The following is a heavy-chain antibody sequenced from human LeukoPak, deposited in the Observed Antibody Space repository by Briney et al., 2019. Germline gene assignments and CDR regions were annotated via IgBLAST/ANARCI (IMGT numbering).Heavy chain of an antibody. CDR2: IRSKPYGETT. D-gene: IGHD6-13*01. V-gene: IGHV3-49*04. CDR1: GFALGDYA. Sequence: GGSLRLSCSASGFALGDYAMSWVRQAPGGGLEWVGFIRSKPYGETTEYAASAKGRFTISRDDSKNIVYLQMNSLKVEDTVLYYCTRNRGIATAGILQAPHDYWGQGTHVTVSS. CDR3: TRNRGIATAGILQAPHDY. J-gene: IGHJ4*02.